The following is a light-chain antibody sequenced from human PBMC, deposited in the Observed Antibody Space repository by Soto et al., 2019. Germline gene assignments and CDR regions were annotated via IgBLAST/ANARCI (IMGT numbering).Light chain of an antibody. Sequence: QSVLTQPASVSGSPGQSITISCTGTSSDVGSYNLVSWYQQHPGKAPKLMIYEGSKRPSGVSNRFSGSKSGNTASLTISELQAEDEADYYCCSYAGVGVFGTGTKVTVL. CDR3: CSYAGVGV. J-gene: IGLJ1*01. CDR2: EGS. V-gene: IGLV2-23*01. CDR1: SSDVGSYNL.